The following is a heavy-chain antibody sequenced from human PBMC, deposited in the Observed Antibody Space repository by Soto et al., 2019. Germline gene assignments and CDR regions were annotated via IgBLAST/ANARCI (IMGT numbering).Heavy chain of an antibody. CDR3: ARERWLQLGRYFHY. CDR1: GFTFSSYG. J-gene: IGHJ4*02. Sequence: GGSLRLSCAASGFTFSSYGMHWVRQAPGKGLEWVAVIWYDGSNKYYADSVKGRFTISRDNSKNTLYLQMNSLRAEDTAVYYCARERWLQLGRYFHYRGQGTLVTVSS. D-gene: IGHD5-12*01. CDR2: IWYDGSNK. V-gene: IGHV3-33*01.